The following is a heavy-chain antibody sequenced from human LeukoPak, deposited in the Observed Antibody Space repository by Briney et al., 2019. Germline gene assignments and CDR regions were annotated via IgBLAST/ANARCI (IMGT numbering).Heavy chain of an antibody. CDR2: ISGSGGST. V-gene: IGHV3-23*01. Sequence: GGSLRLSCAASGFTFSSYAMSWARQAPGKGLEWVSAISGSGGSTYYADSVKGRFTISRDNSKNTLYLQMNSLRAEDTALYYCARGYSRAAFDIWGQGTVVAVSS. J-gene: IGHJ3*02. CDR3: ARGYSRAAFDI. CDR1: GFTFSSYA. D-gene: IGHD2-15*01.